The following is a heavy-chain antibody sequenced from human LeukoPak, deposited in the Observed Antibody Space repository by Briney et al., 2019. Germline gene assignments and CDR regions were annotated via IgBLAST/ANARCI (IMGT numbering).Heavy chain of an antibody. Sequence: SETLSLTCTVSGGSISSYYWSWIRQPAGKGLEWIGRIYTSGSTNYNPSLKSRVTMSVDTSKNQFSLKRSSVTAADTAVYYCASHYYDSSGYSLWGQGTLVTVSS. V-gene: IGHV4-4*07. CDR1: GGSISSYY. CDR2: IYTSGST. D-gene: IGHD3-22*01. J-gene: IGHJ4*02. CDR3: ASHYYDSSGYSL.